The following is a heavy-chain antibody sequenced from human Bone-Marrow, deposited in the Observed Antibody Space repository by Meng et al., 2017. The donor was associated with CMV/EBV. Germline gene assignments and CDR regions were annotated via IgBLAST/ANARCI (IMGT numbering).Heavy chain of an antibody. V-gene: IGHV3-21*01. Sequence: GESLKISCAASGFTFSNFVMVWVRQAPGKGLEWVSSISSSSSYIYYADSVKGRFTISRDNAKNSLYLQMNSLRAEDTAVYYCASIRGYWGYFDYWGQGTLVTVSS. CDR3: ASIRGYWGYFDY. J-gene: IGHJ4*02. CDR1: GFTFSNFV. CDR2: ISSSSSYI. D-gene: IGHD7-27*01.